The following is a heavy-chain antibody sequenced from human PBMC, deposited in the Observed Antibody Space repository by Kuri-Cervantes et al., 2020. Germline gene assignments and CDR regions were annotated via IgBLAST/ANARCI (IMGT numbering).Heavy chain of an antibody. J-gene: IGHJ4*02. CDR1: GYTFTSYG. CDR2: ISAYNGNT. V-gene: IGHV1-18*01. Sequence: ASVKVSCKASGYTFTSYGIIWVRQAPGQGLEWMGWISAYNGNTNYAQKLQGRVTMTTDTSTSTAYMELRSLRSDDTAVYYCARHDRSGYYYDFDCWGQGTLVTVSS. D-gene: IGHD3-22*01. CDR3: ARHDRSGYYYDFDC.